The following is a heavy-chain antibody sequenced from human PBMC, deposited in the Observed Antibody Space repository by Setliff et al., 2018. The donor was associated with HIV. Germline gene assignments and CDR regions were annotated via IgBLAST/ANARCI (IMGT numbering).Heavy chain of an antibody. D-gene: IGHD1-26*01. J-gene: IGHJ4*02. CDR3: ATSEWELIDFDY. CDR2: IYFSGRT. Sequence: LSLTCTVFGGSISSGSYYWGWIRQPPGKGLEWIGSIYFSGRTYYNPSLKSRVTMSVDTSKHQFSLNLNSVTAADTAVYFCATSEWELIDFDYWGQGTLVTVSS. V-gene: IGHV4-39*01. CDR1: GGSISSGSYY.